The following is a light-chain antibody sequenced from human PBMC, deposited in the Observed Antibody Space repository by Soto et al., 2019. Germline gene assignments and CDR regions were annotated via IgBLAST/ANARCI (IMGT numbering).Light chain of an antibody. CDR1: QSVSSSY. CDR2: AAS. V-gene: IGKV3D-15*01. Sequence: EIVMTQSPATLSVSPGERATLSGMASQSVSSSYLAWYQQKPGQAPRLLIYAASTRATGVPDRFSGSGFGTEFTLTISSLQSEDFAVYYCQQYKNWPLFGQGTRLEIK. CDR3: QQYKNWPL. J-gene: IGKJ5*01.